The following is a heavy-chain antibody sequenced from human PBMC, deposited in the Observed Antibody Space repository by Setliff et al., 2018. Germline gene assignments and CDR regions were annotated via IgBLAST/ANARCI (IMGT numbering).Heavy chain of an antibody. V-gene: IGHV3-7*01. CDR3: ARGTFSDFWSGDYYDY. J-gene: IGHJ4*02. D-gene: IGHD3-3*01. CDR1: GFTFSRYW. Sequence: PGGSLRLSCAASGFTFSRYWMSWVRQAPGKGLEWVANIKQDGSEKYYVDSVKGRFTISRDNAKNSLYLQMNSLRAEDTAMYHCARGTFSDFWSGDYYDYWGQGTLVTVSS. CDR2: IKQDGSEK.